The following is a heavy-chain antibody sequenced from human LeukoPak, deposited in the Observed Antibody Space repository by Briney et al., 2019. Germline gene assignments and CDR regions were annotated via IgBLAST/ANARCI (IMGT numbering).Heavy chain of an antibody. CDR2: ISAYNGNT. CDR1: GYTFTGYG. D-gene: IGHD3-22*01. CDR3: ARDSPQDDYYYDSSGYADY. V-gene: IGHV1-18*01. J-gene: IGHJ4*02. Sequence: ASVKVSCKASGYTFTGYGISWVRQAPGQGLEWMGWISAYNGNTNYAQKLQGRVTMTTDTSTSTAYMELRSLRSDDTAVYYCARDSPQDDYYYDSSGYADYWGQGTLVTVSS.